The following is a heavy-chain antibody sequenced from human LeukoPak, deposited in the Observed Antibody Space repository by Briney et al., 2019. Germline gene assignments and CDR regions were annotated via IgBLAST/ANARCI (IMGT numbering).Heavy chain of an antibody. J-gene: IGHJ6*03. D-gene: IGHD3-3*01. Sequence: GGSLRLACAASGFTFSSYWMSWVRQAPGKGLEWMANIKLDGSEKYYVDSVKGRFTISRDNAKNSLYLQMNSLRAEDTAVYYCARAEQGYDFCSGYYRYYYYYMDVWGKGTTVTVSS. CDR2: IKLDGSEK. CDR1: GFTFSSYW. CDR3: ARAEQGYDFCSGYYRYYYYYMDV. V-gene: IGHV3-7*01.